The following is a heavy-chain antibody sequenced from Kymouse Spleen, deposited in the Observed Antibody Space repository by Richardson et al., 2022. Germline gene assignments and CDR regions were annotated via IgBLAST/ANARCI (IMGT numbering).Heavy chain of an antibody. D-gene: IGHD3-10*01. CDR1: GGSFSGYY. CDR2: INHSGST. Sequence: QVQLQQWGAGLLKPSETLSLTCAVYGGSFSGYYWSWIRQPPGKGLEWIGEINHSGSTNYNPSLKSRVTISVDTSKNQFSLKLSSVTAADTAVYYCARRGSGSSTYNWFDPWGQGTLVTVSS. CDR3: ARRGSGSSTYNWFDP. J-gene: IGHJ5*02. V-gene: IGHV4-34*01.